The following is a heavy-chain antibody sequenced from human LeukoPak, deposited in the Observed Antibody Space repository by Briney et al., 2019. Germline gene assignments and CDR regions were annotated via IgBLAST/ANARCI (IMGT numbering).Heavy chain of an antibody. Sequence: GRSVRLSCAASGFDFGAYEMKWVRQAPGKGPEWVAYLAGSDTTKYYADSVRGRFTISRDNAKKSLYLQMNSLRAEDTALYYCTTLGYHLDSWGQGTLVTVSS. V-gene: IGHV3-48*03. CDR3: TTLGYHLDS. D-gene: IGHD3-22*01. J-gene: IGHJ4*02. CDR2: LAGSDTTK. CDR1: GFDFGAYE.